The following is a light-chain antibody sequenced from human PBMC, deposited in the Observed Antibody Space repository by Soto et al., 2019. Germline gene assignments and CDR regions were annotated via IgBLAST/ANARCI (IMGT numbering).Light chain of an antibody. Sequence: QSALTQPASVSGSPGQSITISCTGTSSDVGGYNYVSWYQQHPGKAPKLMIYEVSKRPSGVPDRFSGSKSGNTASLTVSGLHAEDEADYYCNSYAGSNNGVFGGGTKLTVL. J-gene: IGLJ3*02. CDR2: EVS. V-gene: IGLV2-8*01. CDR3: NSYAGSNNGV. CDR1: SSDVGGYNY.